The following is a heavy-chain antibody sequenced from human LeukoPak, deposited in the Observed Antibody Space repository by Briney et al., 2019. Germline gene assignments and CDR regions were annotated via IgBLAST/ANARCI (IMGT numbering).Heavy chain of an antibody. Sequence: GESLKISCKGSGYIFTSYWIGWVRQMPGKGLEWMGTIYPGDSDTRYSPSFQGQVTISADKSISTAYLQWSSLKASDTAMYYCARSLPDCSGGSCYPHCFDYWGQGTLVTVSS. J-gene: IGHJ4*02. D-gene: IGHD2-15*01. V-gene: IGHV5-51*01. CDR1: GYIFTSYW. CDR2: IYPGDSDT. CDR3: ARSLPDCSGGSCYPHCFDY.